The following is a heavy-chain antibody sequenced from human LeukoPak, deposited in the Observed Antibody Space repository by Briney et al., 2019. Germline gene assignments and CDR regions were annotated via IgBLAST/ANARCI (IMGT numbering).Heavy chain of an antibody. D-gene: IGHD3-9*01. CDR1: GFTFSSYA. V-gene: IGHV3-23*01. Sequence: TGGSLRLSCAASGFTFSSYAMSWVRQAPGKGLEWVSAISGSGGSTYYADSVKGRFTISRDNSKNTLYLQMNSLRAEDTAVYYCAKSGYDILTGYIDYWGQGTLVTVSS. J-gene: IGHJ4*02. CDR2: ISGSGGST. CDR3: AKSGYDILTGYIDY.